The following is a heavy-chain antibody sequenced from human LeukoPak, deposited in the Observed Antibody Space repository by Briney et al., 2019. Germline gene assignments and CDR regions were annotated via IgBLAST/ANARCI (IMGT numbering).Heavy chain of an antibody. Sequence: PSETLSLTCAVYGWSFNDYYWNWIRQPPGKGLEWIGEINARGDTNYNPSLKSRVTISVDTSKKQSSLRFTSTIAADTAVYYCVRGQVPAARGYNWFDPWGQGTLVTVSS. CDR1: GWSFNDYY. V-gene: IGHV4-34*01. CDR3: VRGQVPAARGYNWFDP. CDR2: INARGDT. D-gene: IGHD2-2*01. J-gene: IGHJ5*02.